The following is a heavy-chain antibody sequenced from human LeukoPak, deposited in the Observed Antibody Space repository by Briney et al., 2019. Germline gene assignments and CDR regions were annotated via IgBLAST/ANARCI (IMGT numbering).Heavy chain of an antibody. D-gene: IGHD3-10*01. J-gene: IGHJ4*02. CDR1: GFTVSINY. V-gene: IGHV3-7*01. Sequence: GGSLRLSCAASGFTVSINYMSWVRQAPGKGLEWVANIKQDGSEKYYVDSVKGRFTISRDNAKNSLYLQMNSLRAEDTAVYYCARVRFLLLRFGELSYYFDYWGQGTLVTVSS. CDR3: ARVRFLLLRFGELSYYFDY. CDR2: IKQDGSEK.